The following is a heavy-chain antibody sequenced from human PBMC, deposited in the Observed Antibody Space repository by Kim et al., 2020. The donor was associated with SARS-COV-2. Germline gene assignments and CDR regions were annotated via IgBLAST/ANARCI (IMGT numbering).Heavy chain of an antibody. CDR3: ARGHFFPPRRYYYGMDV. CDR1: GGSISSYY. CDR2: IYTSGST. Sequence: SETLSLTCTVSGGSISSYYWSWIRQPAGKGLEWIGRIYTSGSTNYNPSLKSRVTMSVDTSKNQFSLKLSSVTAADTAVYYCARGHFFPPRRYYYGMDVWGQGTTVTVSS. V-gene: IGHV4-4*07. J-gene: IGHJ6*02.